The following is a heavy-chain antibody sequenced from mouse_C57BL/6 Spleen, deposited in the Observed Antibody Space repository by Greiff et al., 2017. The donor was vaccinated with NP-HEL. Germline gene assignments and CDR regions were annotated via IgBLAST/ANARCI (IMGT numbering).Heavy chain of an antibody. Sequence: EVKVVDSGEGLVKPGGSLKLSCAASGFTFSSYAMSWVRQTPEKRLEWVAYISSGGDYIYYADTVKGRFTISRDNARNTLYLQMSSLKSEDTAMYFCTRDLYGSSYAMDYWGQGTSVTVSS. CDR1: GFTFSSYA. CDR3: TRDLYGSSYAMDY. D-gene: IGHD1-1*01. CDR2: ISSGGDYI. J-gene: IGHJ4*01. V-gene: IGHV5-9-1*02.